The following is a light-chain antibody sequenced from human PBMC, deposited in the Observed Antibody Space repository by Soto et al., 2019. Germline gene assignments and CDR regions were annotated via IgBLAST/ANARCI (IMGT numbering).Light chain of an antibody. J-gene: IGKJ5*01. CDR1: QSISIW. Sequence: DIQMTQSASTLSASFGDRVTITCGASQSISIWLAWYQQKQGKGPKLLMYDASTLERGVPSRFSGTGYGTEFNLTISSLQPDDFATYYCQQYHRSSITFGQGTRLEIK. CDR3: QQYHRSSIT. V-gene: IGKV1-5*01. CDR2: DAS.